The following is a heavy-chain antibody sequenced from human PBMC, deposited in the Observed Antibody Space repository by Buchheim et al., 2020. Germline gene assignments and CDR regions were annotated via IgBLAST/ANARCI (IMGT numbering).Heavy chain of an antibody. CDR2: INPSGGST. V-gene: IGHV1-46*01. D-gene: IGHD3-10*01. Sequence: QVQLVQSGAEVKKPGASVKVSCKASGYTFTSYYMHWVRQAPGQGLEWMGIINPSGGSTSYAQKFQGRVTMTRDTSTSTVSMELSSLRSEDTAVYYCARDGPLLWFGELLKKGYGMDVWGQGTT. J-gene: IGHJ6*02. CDR3: ARDGPLLWFGELLKKGYGMDV. CDR1: GYTFTSYY.